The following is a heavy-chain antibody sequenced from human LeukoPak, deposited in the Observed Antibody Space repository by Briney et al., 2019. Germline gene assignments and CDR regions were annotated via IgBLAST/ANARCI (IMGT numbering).Heavy chain of an antibody. CDR1: GYTFTSYG. CDR2: ISAYNGNT. CDR3: ARGADCSGGSCYGGFDY. V-gene: IGHV1-18*01. J-gene: IGHJ4*02. Sequence: ASVKVSCKASGYTFTSYGISWVRQAPGQGLEWMGWISAYNGNTNYAQKLQGRVTMTTDKSTSTAYMELSRLRSEDTAVYYCARGADCSGGSCYGGFDYWGQGTLVTVSS. D-gene: IGHD2-15*01.